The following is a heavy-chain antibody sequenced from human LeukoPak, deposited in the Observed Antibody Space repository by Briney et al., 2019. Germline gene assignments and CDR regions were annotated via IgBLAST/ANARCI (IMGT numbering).Heavy chain of an antibody. J-gene: IGHJ4*02. Sequence: GGSLRLSCAASGLIFTSYAMSWVRQAPGKGLEWVSTISNSGGSTYYADSVKGRFTISRDNSKNTLHLQMNSLRAEDTAVYYCAKVSPISPSGYLDYWGQGTPVTVSS. CDR2: ISNSGGST. D-gene: IGHD3-3*01. CDR1: GLIFTSYA. CDR3: AKVSPISPSGYLDY. V-gene: IGHV3-23*01.